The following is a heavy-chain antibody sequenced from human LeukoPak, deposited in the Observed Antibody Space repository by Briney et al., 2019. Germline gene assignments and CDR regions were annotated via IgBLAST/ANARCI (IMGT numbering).Heavy chain of an antibody. V-gene: IGHV4-39*07. D-gene: IGHD2-2*01. CDR2: IYYSGST. CDR1: GGSISSSSYY. Sequence: SETLSLTCTVSGGSISSSSYYWGWIRQPPGKGLEWIGSIYYSGSTYYNPSLKSRVTISVDTSKNQFSLKLSSVTAADTAVYYCARVRIVVVPVFDYWGQGTLVTVSS. CDR3: ARVRIVVVPVFDY. J-gene: IGHJ4*02.